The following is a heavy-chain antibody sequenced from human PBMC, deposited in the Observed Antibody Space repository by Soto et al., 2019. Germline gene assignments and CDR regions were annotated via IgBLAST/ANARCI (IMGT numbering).Heavy chain of an antibody. CDR3: ARQEGLGWFGELTFIDY. CDR1: GYSFTSDW. CDR2: IYPGDTDT. V-gene: IGHV5-51*01. Sequence: EVQLVQSGAEVKKPGESLKISCKGSGYSFTSDWIGWVRQMPGKGLEWMGIIYPGDTDTRYSPSFQGQVTISTDKSISTAYLQWSNLKASYSAKYNFARQEGLGWFGELTFIDYWGQGTLVTVSS. J-gene: IGHJ4*02. D-gene: IGHD3-10*01.